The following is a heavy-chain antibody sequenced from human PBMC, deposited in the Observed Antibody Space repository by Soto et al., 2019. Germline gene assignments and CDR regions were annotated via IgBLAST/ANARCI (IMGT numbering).Heavy chain of an antibody. D-gene: IGHD1-1*01. Sequence: QVHLVQSGAEVKKPGASVKVSCQGSGYAFTTYGITWVRQAPGQGLEWMGWISAHNGNPNYAQKLQGRVTVTRDTSTSTAYMELRSLRYDDTAVYYFARGRYGDYWGQGALVTVSS. J-gene: IGHJ4*02. CDR3: ARGRYGDY. V-gene: IGHV1-18*01. CDR1: GYAFTTYG. CDR2: ISAHNGNP.